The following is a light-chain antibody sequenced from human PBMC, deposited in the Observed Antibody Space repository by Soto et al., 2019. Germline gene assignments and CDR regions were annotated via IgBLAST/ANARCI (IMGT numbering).Light chain of an antibody. V-gene: IGLV2-14*01. Sequence: QSALTQPASVAGSPGQSITISCTGTNSDVGGYNYVSWYQQHPGKAPKLMICDVSNRPSGVSNRFSGSKSGNTASLTISGLQAEYEADYYCSSYTSSSTYVFGTGTKVTVL. CDR3: SSYTSSSTYV. CDR1: NSDVGGYNY. J-gene: IGLJ1*01. CDR2: DVS.